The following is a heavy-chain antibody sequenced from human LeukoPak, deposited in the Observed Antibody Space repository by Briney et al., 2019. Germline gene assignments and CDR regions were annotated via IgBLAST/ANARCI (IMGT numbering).Heavy chain of an antibody. CDR2: ISSSSTYI. CDR1: GFTFSSYN. D-gene: IGHD3-16*01. J-gene: IGHJ4*02. CDR3: ARAGAYHFDN. Sequence: GGSLRLSCAASGFTFSSYNMNWVRQAPGKGLEWVSFISSSSTYIYNADSVKGRFTISRDNAKNSLYLQMNSLRVEDTAVYYCARAGAYHFDNWGQGTLVTVSS. V-gene: IGHV3-21*01.